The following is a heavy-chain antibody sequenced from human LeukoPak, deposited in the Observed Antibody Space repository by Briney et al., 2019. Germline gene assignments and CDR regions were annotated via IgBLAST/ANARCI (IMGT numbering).Heavy chain of an antibody. Sequence: PGGSLRLSCAASGFTFSSYEMNWVRQAPGKGLEWVSYISSSGSTIYYADPVKGRFTISRDNAKNSLYLQMNSLRAEDTAVYYCASELGRTSSGGISWGQGTLVTVSS. J-gene: IGHJ5*02. CDR2: ISSSGSTI. CDR1: GFTFSSYE. D-gene: IGHD2-21*01. V-gene: IGHV3-48*03. CDR3: ASELGRTSSGGIS.